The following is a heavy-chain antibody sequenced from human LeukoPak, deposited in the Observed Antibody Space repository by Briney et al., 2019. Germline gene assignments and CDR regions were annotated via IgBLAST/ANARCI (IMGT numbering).Heavy chain of an antibody. CDR3: ARDARIAVAGTLPFDY. Sequence: ASVKVSFKASGYTFTSYGISWVRQAPGQGLEWMGWISAYNGNTNYAQKLQGRVTMTTDTSTSTAYMELRSLRSDDTAVYYCARDARIAVAGTLPFDYWGQGTLVTVSS. D-gene: IGHD6-19*01. J-gene: IGHJ4*02. V-gene: IGHV1-18*01. CDR1: GYTFTSYG. CDR2: ISAYNGNT.